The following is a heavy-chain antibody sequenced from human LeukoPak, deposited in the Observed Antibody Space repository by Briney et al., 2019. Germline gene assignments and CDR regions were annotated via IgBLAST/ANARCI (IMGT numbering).Heavy chain of an antibody. CDR1: GYSISSGYY. CDR3: AREYGDYGSL. Sequence: SETLSLTXAVSGYSISSGYYWSWIRQPPGKRLEWIGEINHSGSTNYNPSLKSRVTISVDTSKNQFSLKLSSVTAADTAVYYCAREYGDYGSLWGQGTLVTVSS. D-gene: IGHD4-17*01. V-gene: IGHV4-34*01. CDR2: INHSGST. J-gene: IGHJ4*02.